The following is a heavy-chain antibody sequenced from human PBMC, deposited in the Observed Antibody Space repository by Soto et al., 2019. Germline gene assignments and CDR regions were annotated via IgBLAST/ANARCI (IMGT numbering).Heavy chain of an antibody. J-gene: IGHJ4*02. CDR1: GFTVSSNY. CDR2: IYSGGST. D-gene: IGHD3-22*01. CDR3: ARAPNYYDSSGLGHY. Sequence: GESLKISCAASGFTVSSNYMSWVRQAPGKGLKWVSLIYSGGSTYYADSAKGRFTISRDNSKNTLYLQMNSLRAEDTAVYYCARAPNYYDSSGLGHYWGQGILVTVSS. V-gene: IGHV3-53*01.